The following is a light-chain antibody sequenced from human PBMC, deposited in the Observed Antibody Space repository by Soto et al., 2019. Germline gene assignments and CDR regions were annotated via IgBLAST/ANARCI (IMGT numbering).Light chain of an antibody. CDR2: DAS. CDR3: HQRSKWPLT. J-gene: IGKJ4*01. Sequence: EIVLTQSPATLSLSPGERATLSCRASQSVRTYLAWYQQKPGQAPRLLIYDASNRATDIPDRFSGSVSGTDFTLTISSLDPEDFAVYYCHQRSKWPLTFGGGTKVEIK. CDR1: QSVRTY. V-gene: IGKV3-11*01.